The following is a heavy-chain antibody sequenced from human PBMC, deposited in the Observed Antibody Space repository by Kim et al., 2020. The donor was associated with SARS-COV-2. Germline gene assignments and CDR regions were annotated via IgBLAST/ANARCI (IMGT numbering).Heavy chain of an antibody. J-gene: IGHJ4*02. D-gene: IGHD3-22*01. CDR2: ISGSGGST. Sequence: GGSLRLSCAASGFTFSSYAMSWVRQAPGKGLEWVSAISGSGGSTYYADSVKGRFTISRDNSKNTLYLQMNSLRAEDTAVYYCAKGPPSPYYYDSSGYYYFDYWGQGTLVTVSS. V-gene: IGHV3-23*01. CDR3: AKGPPSPYYYDSSGYYYFDY. CDR1: GFTFSSYA.